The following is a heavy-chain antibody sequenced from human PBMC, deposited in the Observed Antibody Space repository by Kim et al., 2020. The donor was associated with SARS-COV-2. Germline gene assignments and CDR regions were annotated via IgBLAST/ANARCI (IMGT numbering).Heavy chain of an antibody. CDR2: IYYSGST. CDR1: GGSISSSSYF. J-gene: IGHJ5*02. D-gene: IGHD3-10*01. V-gene: IGHV4-39*01. Sequence: SETLSLTCTVSGGSISSSSYFWGWIRQPPGKGLEWIGSIYYSGSTYYNPSLKSRVTISVDTPKNRFSLKINSVTAADTTVYYCARHSLWGWFGEFPGKDWFDPWGQGTLVTVSS. CDR3: ARHSLWGWFGEFPGKDWFDP.